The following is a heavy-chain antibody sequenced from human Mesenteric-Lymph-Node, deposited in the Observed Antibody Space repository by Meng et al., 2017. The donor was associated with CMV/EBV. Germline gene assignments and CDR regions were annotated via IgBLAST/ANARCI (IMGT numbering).Heavy chain of an antibody. CDR3: ARSWYCGGDCYPPCEYYGMDV. Sequence: GESLKISCAASGFTFSSYWMSWVRQAPGKGLEWVANIKQDGSEKYYVDSVKGRFTISRDNARNSLYLQMNSLRAEDTAVYFCARSWYCGGDCYPPCEYYGMDVWGQGTTVTVSS. J-gene: IGHJ6*02. CDR2: IKQDGSEK. D-gene: IGHD2-21*01. CDR1: GFTFSSYW. V-gene: IGHV3-7*01.